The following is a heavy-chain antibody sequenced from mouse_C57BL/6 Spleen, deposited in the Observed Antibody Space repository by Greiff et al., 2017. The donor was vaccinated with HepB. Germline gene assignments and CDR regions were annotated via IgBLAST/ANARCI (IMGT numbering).Heavy chain of an antibody. V-gene: IGHV5-9*01. CDR3: ALVATNAMDY. CDR1: GFTFSSYT. Sequence: EVQLVESGGGLVKPGGSLKLSCAASGFTFSSYTMSWVRQTPEKRLEWVATISGGGGNTYYPDSVKGRFTISRDNAKNTLYLQMSSLRSEDTALYYCALVATNAMDYWGQGTSVTVSS. J-gene: IGHJ4*01. CDR2: ISGGGGNT. D-gene: IGHD1-1*01.